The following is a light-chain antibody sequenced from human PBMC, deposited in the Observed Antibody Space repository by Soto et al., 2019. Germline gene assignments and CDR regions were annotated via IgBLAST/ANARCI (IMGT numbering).Light chain of an antibody. CDR2: GTS. Sequence: DIVLTQSPVTLSVSPGEGATLSCRASQSFGTNLGWYQQKSGQAPRLLIYGTSIRATGIPARFSGSGSGTEFNLTISSLQPGDFATYYCQQYNSYPWTFGQGTKVEIK. V-gene: IGKV3-15*01. J-gene: IGKJ1*01. CDR1: QSFGTN. CDR3: QQYNSYPWT.